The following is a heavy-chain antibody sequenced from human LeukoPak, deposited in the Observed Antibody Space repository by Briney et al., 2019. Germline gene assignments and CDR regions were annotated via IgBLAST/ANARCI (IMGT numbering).Heavy chain of an antibody. D-gene: IGHD6-13*01. CDR3: ARGAGTESWWFDP. CDR1: GGSFSGYY. J-gene: IGHJ5*02. Sequence: TPSETLSLTCAVYGGSFSGYYWSWIRQPPGKGLEWIGEINHSGSTNYNPSLKSRVTISVDTSKNQFSLKLSSVTAADTAVYYCARGAGTESWWFDPWGQGTLVTVSS. V-gene: IGHV4-34*01. CDR2: INHSGST.